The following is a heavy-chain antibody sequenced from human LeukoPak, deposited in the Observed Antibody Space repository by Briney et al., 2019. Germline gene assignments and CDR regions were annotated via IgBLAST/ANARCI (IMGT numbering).Heavy chain of an antibody. Sequence: AASVTVSCKASGYTFTGYYMHWVRQAPGQGLEWMGWINPNSGGTNYAQKFQGRVTMTRDTSISTAYMELSRLRSDDTAVYYCARDLIAARPKSDYWGQGTLVTVSS. CDR1: GYTFTGYY. CDR2: INPNSGGT. CDR3: ARDLIAARPKSDY. J-gene: IGHJ4*02. D-gene: IGHD6-6*01. V-gene: IGHV1-2*02.